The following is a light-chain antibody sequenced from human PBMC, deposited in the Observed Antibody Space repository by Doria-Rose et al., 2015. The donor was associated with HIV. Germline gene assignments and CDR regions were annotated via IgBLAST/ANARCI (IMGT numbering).Light chain of an antibody. J-gene: IGKJ1*01. CDR2: AAS. V-gene: IGKV1-8*01. CDR1: QDISNY. CDR3: QQYYSYPPT. Sequence: AIRMTQSPSSLSASTGDRVTITCRASQDISNYLAWHQQKPGKAPKLLIYAASTLQSGVPSRFSGSGSGTDFTLTTSYLQSEDFATYYCQQYYSYPPTFGQGTKVEVK.